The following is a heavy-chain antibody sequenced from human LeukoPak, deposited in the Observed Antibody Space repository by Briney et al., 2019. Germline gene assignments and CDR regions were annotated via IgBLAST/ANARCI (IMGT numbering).Heavy chain of an antibody. CDR2: ISSSSSYI. J-gene: IGHJ6*03. D-gene: IGHD3-10*01. Sequence: GGSLRLSCAASGFTFSSYSMNWVRQAPGKGLEWVSSISSSSSYIYYADPVKGRFTISRDNAKNSLYLQMNSLRAEDTAVYYCARLIRSITMVRGVSYYYYMDVWGKGTTVTVSS. CDR1: GFTFSSYS. V-gene: IGHV3-21*01. CDR3: ARLIRSITMVRGVSYYYYMDV.